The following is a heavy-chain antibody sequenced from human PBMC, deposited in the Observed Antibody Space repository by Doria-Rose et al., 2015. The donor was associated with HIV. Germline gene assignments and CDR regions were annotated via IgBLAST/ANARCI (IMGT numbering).Heavy chain of an antibody. V-gene: IGHV4-59*01. Sequence: QVQLQESGPGLVKPSETLSLTCSVSGGSISHYCWSWNRQTPSKGLAYIGDIFYTGSTNYSPSLKSRVSISIDTSKNKFSLRLSSVTAADTAVYYCARVLSGTYDYWGQGTLVTVSS. D-gene: IGHD1-26*01. CDR1: GGSISHYC. J-gene: IGHJ4*02. CDR3: ARVLSGTYDY. CDR2: IFYTGST.